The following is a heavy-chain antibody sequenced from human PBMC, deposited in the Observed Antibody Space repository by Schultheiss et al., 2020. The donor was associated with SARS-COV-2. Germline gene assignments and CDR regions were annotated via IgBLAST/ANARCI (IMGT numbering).Heavy chain of an antibody. D-gene: IGHD5-12*01. J-gene: IGHJ4*02. CDR2: IYYSGST. CDR1: GGSFSGYY. CDR3: ARLTLVATINS. Sequence: SETLSLTCAVYGGSFSGYYWSWIRQPPGKGLEWIGSIYYSGSTYYNPSLKSRVTISVDTSKNQFSLKLSSVTAADTAVYYCARLTLVATINSWGQGTLVTVSS. V-gene: IGHV4-34*01.